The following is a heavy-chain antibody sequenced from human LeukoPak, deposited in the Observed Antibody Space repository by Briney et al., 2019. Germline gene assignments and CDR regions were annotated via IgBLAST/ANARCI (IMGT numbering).Heavy chain of an antibody. CDR3: AAQYYYDSSGWSGDY. CDR2: IYHSGST. J-gene: IGHJ4*02. Sequence: PSETLSLTCAVSGGSISSGDYSWSWIRQPPGKGLEWIGYIYHSGSTYYNPSLKSRVTISIDRPKNQFSLRLSSVAAADTAVYYCAAQYYYDSSGWSGDYWGQGIVVTVSS. CDR1: GGSISSGDYS. D-gene: IGHD3-22*01. V-gene: IGHV4-30-2*01.